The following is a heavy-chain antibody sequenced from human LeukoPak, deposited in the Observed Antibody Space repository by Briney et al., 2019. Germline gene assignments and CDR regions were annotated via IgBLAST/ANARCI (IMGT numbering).Heavy chain of an antibody. CDR2: IWYDGSNK. CDR1: GFTFSSYG. D-gene: IGHD5-18*01. CDR3: ARGYTAGYYFDY. Sequence: GRSLRLSCAASGFTFSSYGMHWVRQAPGKGLEWVAVIWYDGSNKYYADSVKGRFTISRDNSKNTLYLQMNSVRDEDTAVYYCARGYTAGYYFDYWGQGTLVTVSS. V-gene: IGHV3-33*01. J-gene: IGHJ4*02.